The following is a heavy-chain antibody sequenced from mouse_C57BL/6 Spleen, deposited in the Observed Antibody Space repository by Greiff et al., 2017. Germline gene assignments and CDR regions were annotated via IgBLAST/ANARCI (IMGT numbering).Heavy chain of an antibody. V-gene: IGHV1-64*01. CDR1: GYTFTSYW. D-gene: IGHD2-14*01. CDR2: IHPNSGST. CDR3: ARRGTHYAMDY. J-gene: IGHJ4*01. Sequence: QVQLQQPGAELVKPGASVTLSCKASGYTFTSYWMHWVKQRPGQGLEWIGMIHPNSGSTNYNEKFKSKATLTVDKSSSTAYMQLSSLTSEDSAVYYCARRGTHYAMDYWGQGTSVTVSS.